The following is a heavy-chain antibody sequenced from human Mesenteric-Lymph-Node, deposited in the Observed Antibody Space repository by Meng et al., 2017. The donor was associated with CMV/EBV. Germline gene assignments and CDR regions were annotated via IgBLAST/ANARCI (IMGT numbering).Heavy chain of an antibody. CDR3: AREDCSGSSCGGAFDI. CDR1: GGSISSSSYY. D-gene: IGHD2-15*01. CDR2: IYYSGST. V-gene: IGHV4-39*07. J-gene: IGHJ3*02. Sequence: GSLRLSCTVSGGSISSSSYYWGWIRQPPGKGLEWIGSIYYSGSTYYNPSLKSRVTISVDTSKNQFSLKLSSVTAADTAVYYCAREDCSGSSCGGAFDIWGQGTMVTVSS.